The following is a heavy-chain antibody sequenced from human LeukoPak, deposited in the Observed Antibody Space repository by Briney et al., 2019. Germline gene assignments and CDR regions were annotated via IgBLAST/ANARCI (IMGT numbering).Heavy chain of an antibody. V-gene: IGHV3-30*18. Sequence: PGRSLRLSCAASGFTFSSYGMHWVRQAPGKGLEWVAVISYDRSNKYYADSVKGRFTISRDNSKNTLYLQMNSLRAEDMGVYYCAKDQYPRTYYYDSSGSPRDYWGQGTLVTVSS. D-gene: IGHD3-22*01. CDR3: AKDQYPRTYYYDSSGSPRDY. CDR2: ISYDRSNK. J-gene: IGHJ4*02. CDR1: GFTFSSYG.